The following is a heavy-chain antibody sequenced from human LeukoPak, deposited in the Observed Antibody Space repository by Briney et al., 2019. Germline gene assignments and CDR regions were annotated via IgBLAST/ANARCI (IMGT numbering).Heavy chain of an antibody. V-gene: IGHV6-1*01. J-gene: IGHJ5*02. CDR3: ARRLTQYDCFDP. CDR1: GDSVSSKSTA. D-gene: IGHD2-2*01. Sequence: SQTPSLTCAISGDSVSSKSTAWNWIRQSPSRGLEWLGRTYYRATWYNDYAVSVRGRITVNPDTSKNQVSLHLNSVTPEDTAVYYCARRLTQYDCFDPWGQGILVTVSS. CDR2: TYYRATWYN.